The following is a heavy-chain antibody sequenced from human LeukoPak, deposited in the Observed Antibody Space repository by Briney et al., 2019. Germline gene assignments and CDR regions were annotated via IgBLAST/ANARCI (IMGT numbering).Heavy chain of an antibody. CDR1: GGSFSGYY. CDR3: ANSIDFDYGDYYFDY. CDR2: INHSGST. Sequence: SETQSLTCAVYGGSFSGYYWSWIRQPPGKGLEWIGEINHSGSTNYNPSLKSRVTISLDTSKNQFSLKLSSVTAADTAVYYCANSIDFDYGDYYFDYWGQGALVTISS. V-gene: IGHV4-34*01. J-gene: IGHJ4*02. D-gene: IGHD4-17*01.